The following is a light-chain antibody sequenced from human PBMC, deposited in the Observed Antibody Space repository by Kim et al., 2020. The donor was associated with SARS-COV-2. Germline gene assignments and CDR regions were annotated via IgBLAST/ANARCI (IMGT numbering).Light chain of an antibody. CDR2: KAS. V-gene: IGKV1-5*03. CDR3: QQYHSYWT. CDR1: QSISTS. J-gene: IGKJ1*01. Sequence: SVGDRVTITCRASQSISTSLAWYQQKPGKAPKLLVSKASSLESGVPSRFSGSGSGTEFTLTISSLQPDDFATYYCQQYHSYWTFGQGTKVEVK.